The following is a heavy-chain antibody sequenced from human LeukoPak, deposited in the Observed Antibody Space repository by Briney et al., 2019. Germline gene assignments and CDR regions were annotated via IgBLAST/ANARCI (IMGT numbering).Heavy chain of an antibody. CDR1: GFTFSDYY. CDR2: ISSSGSTI. Sequence: PGGSLRLSCAASGFTFSDYYMSWIRQAPGKGLEWVSYISSSGSTIYYADSVKGRFTISRDNSKNSIYLEMKDLRIEDTALYYCAKDMEDYGGNSFDSWGEGTLVTVSS. V-gene: IGHV3-11*01. J-gene: IGHJ5*01. CDR3: AKDMEDYGGNSFDS. D-gene: IGHD4-23*01.